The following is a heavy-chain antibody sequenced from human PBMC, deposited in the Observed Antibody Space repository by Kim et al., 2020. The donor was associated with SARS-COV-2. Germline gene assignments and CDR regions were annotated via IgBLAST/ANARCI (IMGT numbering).Heavy chain of an antibody. J-gene: IGHJ6*02. Sequence: GGSLRLSCTASGFTFSTYSMNWVHQAPGKGLEWVSSISSSGNYMYYGDSVKGRFTISRDNAKNSLYLQMNSLKTDDTAVYYCARDLWDCASTSCAYFYYYALDVWGQGTTVTVSS. CDR3: ARDLWDCASTSCAYFYYYALDV. CDR2: ISSSGNYM. D-gene: IGHD2-2*01. V-gene: IGHV3-21*04. CDR1: GFTFSTYS.